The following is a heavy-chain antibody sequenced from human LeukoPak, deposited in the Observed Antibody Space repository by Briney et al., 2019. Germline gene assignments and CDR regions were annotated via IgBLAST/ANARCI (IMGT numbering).Heavy chain of an antibody. V-gene: IGHV4-59*08. CDR2: ISYNGGT. J-gene: IGHJ5*02. CDR1: GCSISNYY. D-gene: IGHD2-8*01. CDR3: ARRVIMSAAGVPDTWLDP. Sequence: PSETLSLTCTVSGCSISNYYWNWIRQRPGKGLEWVSHISYNGGTKYYPSLQSRLTILIDTSKNQFSLNLSSVAAADTAIYYCARRVIMSAAGVPDTWLDPWGQGILVTVSS.